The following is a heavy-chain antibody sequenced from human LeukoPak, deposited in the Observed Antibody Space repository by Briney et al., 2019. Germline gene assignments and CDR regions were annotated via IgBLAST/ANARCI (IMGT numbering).Heavy chain of an antibody. CDR3: ARRSSLSWAFDI. J-gene: IGHJ3*02. CDR2: IYPDDSDI. V-gene: IGHV5-51*01. Sequence: GESLKISCKGSGYSFTNNWIGWVRQMPGKGLEWMGIIYPDDSDITYSPSFQGQVTISADKSISIAYLRWNSLKASDTAMYYCARRSSLSWAFDIWGQGTMVTVSS. CDR1: GYSFTNNW.